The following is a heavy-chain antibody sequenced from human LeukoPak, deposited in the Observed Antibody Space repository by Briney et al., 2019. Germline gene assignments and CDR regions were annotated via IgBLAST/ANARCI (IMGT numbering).Heavy chain of an antibody. J-gene: IGHJ5*02. V-gene: IGHV4-39*01. CDR3: ARHGRYFDWLPLKRACWFDP. CDR1: GGSISSSSFY. D-gene: IGHD3-9*01. CDR2: ICYSGST. Sequence: SETLSLTCTVSGGSISSSSFYWGWIRQPPGKGLEWIGSICYSGSTYYNPSLKSRVTISVDTSKNQFSLKLSSVTAADTAVYYCARHGRYFDWLPLKRACWFDPWGQGTLVTVSS.